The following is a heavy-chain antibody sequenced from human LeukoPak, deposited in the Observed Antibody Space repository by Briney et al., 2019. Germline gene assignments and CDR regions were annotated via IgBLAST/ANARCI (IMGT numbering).Heavy chain of an antibody. Sequence: GGSLRLSCAAFGFTFSSYGVSWVRQAPEKGLEWVSTISGSGGSTYYADSVKGRFTISRDKSKNTLYLQMNSLRAEDTAVYHCANGRSFGPHMDVWGPGTTVTVSS. CDR1: GFTFSSYG. CDR3: ANGRSFGPHMDV. CDR2: ISGSGGST. J-gene: IGHJ6*02. D-gene: IGHD3-3*01. V-gene: IGHV3-23*01.